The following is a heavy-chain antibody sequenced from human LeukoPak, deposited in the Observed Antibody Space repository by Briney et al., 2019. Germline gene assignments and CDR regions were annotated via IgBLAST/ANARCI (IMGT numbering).Heavy chain of an antibody. D-gene: IGHD1-26*01. V-gene: IGHV3-74*01. Sequence: PGGSLRLSCAASGFTLSNYWMHWVRQAPGKGPVWVSRINPDGSRIDYAESVRGRFTISRDSAKNTLYLQMNSLRAEDTAVYYCSRDLVGADDYWGQGTLVTVSS. J-gene: IGHJ4*02. CDR2: INPDGSRI. CDR3: SRDLVGADDY. CDR1: GFTLSNYW.